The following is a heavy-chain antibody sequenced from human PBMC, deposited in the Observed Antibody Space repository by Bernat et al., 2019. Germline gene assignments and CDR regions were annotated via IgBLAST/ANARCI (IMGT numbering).Heavy chain of an antibody. D-gene: IGHD6-19*01. CDR3: ARVAGYIAVAGTPYYFDY. J-gene: IGHJ4*02. CDR2: IIPMFGTT. Sequence: QVQLVQSGAEVKKPGSSVKVSCKASGGTFSSDAISWVRQAPGQRLEWMGGIIPMFGTTSYAQKFQGRVTITADESTSTVYMELGSLRSEDTAVYYCARVAGYIAVAGTPYYFDYWGQGTLVTVSS. CDR1: GGTFSSDA. V-gene: IGHV1-69*01.